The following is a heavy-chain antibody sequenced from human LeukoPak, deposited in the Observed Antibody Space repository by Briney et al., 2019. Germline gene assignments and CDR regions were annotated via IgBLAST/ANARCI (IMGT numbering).Heavy chain of an antibody. D-gene: IGHD2-2*01. Sequence: EASVKVSCKASGYTFTSYDINWVRQATGQGLEWMGWMNPNSGNTGYAQKFQGRVTMTRNTSISTAYMELSSLRSEDTAVYYCAGGAVVPAAMSPYYHYGMDVWGQGTTVTVSS. CDR2: MNPNSGNT. CDR3: AGGAVVPAAMSPYYHYGMDV. V-gene: IGHV1-8*01. J-gene: IGHJ6*02. CDR1: GYTFTSYD.